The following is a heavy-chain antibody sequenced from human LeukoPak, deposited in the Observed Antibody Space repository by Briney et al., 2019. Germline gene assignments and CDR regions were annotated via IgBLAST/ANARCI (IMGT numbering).Heavy chain of an antibody. J-gene: IGHJ5*02. CDR3: ARDRHYYGSGSPGRKETWFDP. CDR2: INPNSGGT. CDR1: GYTFTGYY. V-gene: IGHV1-2*04. D-gene: IGHD3-10*01. Sequence: ASVKVSCKASGYTFTGYYMHWVRQAPGQGLEWMGWINPNSGGTNYAQKFQGWVTMTRDTSISTAYMELSRLRSDDTAVYYCARDRHYYGSGSPGRKETWFDPWGQGTLVTVSS.